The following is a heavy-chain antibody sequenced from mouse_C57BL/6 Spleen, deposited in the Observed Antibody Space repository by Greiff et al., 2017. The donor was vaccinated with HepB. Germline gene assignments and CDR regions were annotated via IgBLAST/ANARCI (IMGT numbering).Heavy chain of an antibody. D-gene: IGHD1-1*01. Sequence: VQLQQSGPELVKPGASVKISCKASGYTFTDYYMNWVKQSHGKSLEWIGDINPNNGGTSYNQKFKGKATLTVDKSSSTAYMELRSLTSEDSAVYYCARYYYGSRYYYAMDYWGQGTSVTVSS. CDR1: GYTFTDYY. CDR2: INPNNGGT. V-gene: IGHV1-26*01. J-gene: IGHJ4*01. CDR3: ARYYYGSRYYYAMDY.